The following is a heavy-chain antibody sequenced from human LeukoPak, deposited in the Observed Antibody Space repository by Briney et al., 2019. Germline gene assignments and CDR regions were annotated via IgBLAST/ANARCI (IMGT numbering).Heavy chain of an antibody. CDR3: AAITDSSGWYNFDY. V-gene: IGHV1-58*02. D-gene: IGHD6-19*01. Sequence: ASVKVSCKASGFTFTSSAMQWVRQARGQRVEWIGWIVVDSGNTNYAQKFQERVNITREMSTSPAYMELSSLRSEDMAVYYCAAITDSSGWYNFDYWGQGTLVTVSS. CDR1: GFTFTSSA. J-gene: IGHJ4*02. CDR2: IVVDSGNT.